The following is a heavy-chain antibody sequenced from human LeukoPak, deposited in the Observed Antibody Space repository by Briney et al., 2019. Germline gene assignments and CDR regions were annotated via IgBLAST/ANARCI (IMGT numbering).Heavy chain of an antibody. V-gene: IGHV3-15*01. D-gene: IGHD6-13*01. CDR2: IKSKTDGGTT. Sequence: GGSLRLSCAASGFTFSNAWMSWVRQAPGKGLEWVGRIKSKTDGGTTDYAAPVKGRFSISRDDSKNTLYLQMNSLKTEDTAVYYCTTCIAAAGICYYYYYMDVWGKGTTVTISS. J-gene: IGHJ6*03. CDR3: TTCIAAAGICYYYYYMDV. CDR1: GFTFSNAW.